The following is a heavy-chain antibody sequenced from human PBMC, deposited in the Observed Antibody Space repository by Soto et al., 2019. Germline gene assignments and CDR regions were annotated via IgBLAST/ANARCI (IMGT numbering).Heavy chain of an antibody. Sequence: LRLSCAASVFIFVNYAMNCVRQAPVKGLEGVSGLSGSGTSTYYADSVKGRFTISRDNSRDTLFLQMNSLTADDTAVYYCAKATTNGGWFNPFDSWGQGALVTVSS. D-gene: IGHD6-19*01. J-gene: IGHJ4*02. V-gene: IGHV3-23*01. CDR2: LSGSGTST. CDR3: AKATTNGGWFNPFDS. CDR1: VFIFVNYA.